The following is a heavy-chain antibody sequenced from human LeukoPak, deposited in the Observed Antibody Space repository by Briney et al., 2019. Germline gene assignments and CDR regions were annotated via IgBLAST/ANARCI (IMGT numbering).Heavy chain of an antibody. Sequence: ASVKVSCKASGYTFTNYPMNWVRQAPGQGLEWMGWIDTNTGNPTYAQGFTGRFVFSLDTPVTTTYLQISSLKAEDTAVYHCTRDSYCSGGRCYSRVGYWGQGTLVTVSS. CDR3: TRDSYCSGGRCYSRVGY. CDR2: IDTNTGNP. D-gene: IGHD2-15*01. J-gene: IGHJ4*02. V-gene: IGHV7-4-1*02. CDR1: GYTFTNYP.